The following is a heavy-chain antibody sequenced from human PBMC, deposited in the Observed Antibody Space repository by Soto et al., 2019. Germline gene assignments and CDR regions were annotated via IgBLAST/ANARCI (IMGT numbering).Heavy chain of an antibody. J-gene: IGHJ4*02. CDR3: ARSIHHTVTSPRDC. V-gene: IGHV3-30-3*01. CDR1: GFTFSSYA. CDR2: ISYDGSNK. D-gene: IGHD4-4*01. Sequence: QVQLVESGGGVVQPGRSLRLSCAASGFTFSSYAMHWVRQAPGKGLEWVALISYDGSNKFYADSVKGRFTISRDNSKNTLYLQMNSLRAEDTAVYYWARSIHHTVTSPRDCWGQGTLVTVSS.